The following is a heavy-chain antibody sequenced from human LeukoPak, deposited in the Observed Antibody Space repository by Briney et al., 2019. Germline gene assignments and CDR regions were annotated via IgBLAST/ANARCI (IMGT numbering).Heavy chain of an antibody. V-gene: IGHV4-59*08. Sequence: SETLSLTCTVSGGSISSYSWSWIRQPPGKELEWIGFIYYTRSTSYNPSLRSRVTISVDTSKNQFSLNLSSVTAADTAVYYCARAPILYYFDCWGQGTLVTVSS. CDR2: IYYTRST. J-gene: IGHJ4*02. CDR3: ARAPILYYFDC. CDR1: GGSISSYS.